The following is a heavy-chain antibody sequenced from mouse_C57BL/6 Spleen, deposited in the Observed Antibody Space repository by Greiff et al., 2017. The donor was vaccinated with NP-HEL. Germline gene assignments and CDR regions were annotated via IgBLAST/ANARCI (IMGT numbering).Heavy chain of an antibody. J-gene: IGHJ2*01. CDR3: ARGEIYYYGSSYDY. CDR2: IYPRSGNT. D-gene: IGHD1-1*01. CDR1: GYTFTSYG. V-gene: IGHV1-81*01. Sequence: QVQLQQSGAELARPGASVKLSCKASGYTFTSYGISWVKQRTGQGLEWIGEIYPRSGNTYYNEKFKGKATLTADKSSSTAYMELRILTSEDSAVYFCARGEIYYYGSSYDYWGQGTTLTVSS.